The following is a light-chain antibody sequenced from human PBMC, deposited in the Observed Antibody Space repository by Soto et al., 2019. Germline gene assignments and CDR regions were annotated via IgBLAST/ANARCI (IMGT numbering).Light chain of an antibody. V-gene: IGLV2-14*01. CDR3: SSYTTTSLSNV. Sequence: QSVLTQPASVSGSPGQSITISCIGTSSDFGSYNYVSWYQHHPGKAPKLVISEVSNRPSGVSYRFSGSKSGNTASLTISGLQAEDEADYYCSSYTTTSLSNVFGNGTKVTV. CDR1: SSDFGSYNY. CDR2: EVS. J-gene: IGLJ1*01.